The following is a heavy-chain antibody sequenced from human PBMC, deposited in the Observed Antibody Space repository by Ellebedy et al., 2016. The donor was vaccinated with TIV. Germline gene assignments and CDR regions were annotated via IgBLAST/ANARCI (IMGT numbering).Heavy chain of an antibody. CDR1: GFTFSHYG. CDR3: ARENYRIDEH. CDR2: IWNDGGES. J-gene: IGHJ4*02. Sequence: GESLKISXAASGFTFSHYGIHWVRQAPTKGLEWVALIWNDGGESFHADSVRGRFTISRDNSKNMLHLQMNNLRVEDTGVYYCARENYRIDEHWGQGTLVTVSP. D-gene: IGHD2/OR15-2a*01. V-gene: IGHV3-33*01.